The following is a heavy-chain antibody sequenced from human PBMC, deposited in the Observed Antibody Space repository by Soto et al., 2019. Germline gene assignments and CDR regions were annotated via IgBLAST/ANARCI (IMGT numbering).Heavy chain of an antibody. CDR2: IIPILGIA. CDR3: ARAPSIAAAGLY. D-gene: IGHD6-13*01. Sequence: QVQLVQSGAEVKKPGSSVKVSCKASGGTFSSYTISWVRQAPGQGLEWMGRIIPILGIANYAQKFQGRVTITADKSTSTSYMELSSLRSEDMAVYYCARAPSIAAAGLYWGQGTLVTVSS. V-gene: IGHV1-69*02. J-gene: IGHJ4*02. CDR1: GGTFSSYT.